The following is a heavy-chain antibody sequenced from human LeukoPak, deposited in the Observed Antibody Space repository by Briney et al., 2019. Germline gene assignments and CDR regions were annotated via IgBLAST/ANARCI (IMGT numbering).Heavy chain of an antibody. J-gene: IGHJ6*04. V-gene: IGHV3-15*01. CDR2: IKSEGEGATT. CDR1: GFTIGTAW. D-gene: IGHD3-3*02. CDR3: IAHFPYFYGFDV. Sequence: PGVSLRLSCVSSGFTIGTAWMSWVRQAPGKGLEWLGHIKSEGEGATTDYAAPAKGRFAISRDDSKNMIYLQMSSLKIDDTAIYYCIAHFPYFYGFDVWGKGTTVNVSS.